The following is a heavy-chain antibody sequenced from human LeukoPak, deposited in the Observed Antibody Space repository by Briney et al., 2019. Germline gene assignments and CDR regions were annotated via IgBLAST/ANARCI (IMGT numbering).Heavy chain of an antibody. Sequence: SETLSLTCTVSGGSISSYYWSWIRQPPGKGLEWIGYIYYSGSTNYNPSLKSRVTISVDTSKNQFSLKLSSVTAADTAVYYCARESGYSYGYGLDYWGQGTLVTVSS. CDR2: IYYSGST. J-gene: IGHJ4*02. CDR1: GGSISSYY. CDR3: ARESGYSYGYGLDY. D-gene: IGHD5-18*01. V-gene: IGHV4-59*12.